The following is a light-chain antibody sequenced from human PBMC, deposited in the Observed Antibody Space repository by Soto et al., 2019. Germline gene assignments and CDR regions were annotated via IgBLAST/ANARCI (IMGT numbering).Light chain of an antibody. CDR1: QSISGY. Sequence: EIVLTQSPATLSLSPGERATLSCRASQSISGYLAWYQHRPGRAPRLLIYDASNRATGIPDRFSGRGSGTDFTRPISSLEPDDFAVYYCQQRASWPLTFGGGTALE. CDR2: DAS. CDR3: QQRASWPLT. J-gene: IGKJ4*01. V-gene: IGKV3-11*01.